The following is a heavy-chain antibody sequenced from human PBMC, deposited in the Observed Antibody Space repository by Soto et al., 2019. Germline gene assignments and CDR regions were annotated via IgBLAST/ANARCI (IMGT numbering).Heavy chain of an antibody. CDR2: IKMKSEGATT. V-gene: IGHV3-15*07. CDR1: GFTFSNVW. CDR3: TTLGSHYYYHNFDV. Sequence: EAQLGESGGGLVTPGGSLRLSCEASGFTFSNVWMNWVRQAPGKGLEWVGLIKMKSEGATTHYAAPVNGRFTISRDDSKKILYLQMSSLKTEDTAVYYCTTLGSHYYYHNFDVWGQGTTVAVSS. J-gene: IGHJ6*02.